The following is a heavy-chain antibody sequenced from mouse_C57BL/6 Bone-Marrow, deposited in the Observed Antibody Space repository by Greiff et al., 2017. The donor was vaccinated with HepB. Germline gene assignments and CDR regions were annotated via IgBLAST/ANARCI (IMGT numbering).Heavy chain of an antibody. J-gene: IGHJ1*03. V-gene: IGHV1-80*01. Sequence: VQLQQSGAELVKPGASVKISCKASGYAFSSYWMNWVKQRPGKGLGWIGQIYPGDGDTNYNGKFKGKATLTADKSSSTAYMQLSSLTSEDSAVYFWARVGYYSNYVYFDVWGTGTTVTVSS. D-gene: IGHD2-5*01. CDR2: IYPGDGDT. CDR3: ARVGYYSNYVYFDV. CDR1: GYAFSSYW.